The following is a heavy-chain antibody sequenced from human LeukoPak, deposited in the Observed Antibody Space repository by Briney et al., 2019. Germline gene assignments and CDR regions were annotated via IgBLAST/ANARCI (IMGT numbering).Heavy chain of an antibody. D-gene: IGHD3-3*01. CDR2: IKEDGSEK. CDR1: GFTFDSYW. CDR3: ARGGPLTYYDFWSGYYPPFDY. Sequence: GGSLRLSCAASGFTFDSYWMSWVRQAPGKGLEWVANIKEDGSEKYYVDSMMGRFTISRDNAKNSLYLQMNSLRAEDTAVYYCARGGPLTYYDFWSGYYPPFDYWGQGTLVTVSS. J-gene: IGHJ4*02. V-gene: IGHV3-7*04.